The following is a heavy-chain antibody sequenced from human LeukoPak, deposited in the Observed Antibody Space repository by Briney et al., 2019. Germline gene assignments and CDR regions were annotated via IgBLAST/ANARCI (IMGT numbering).Heavy chain of an antibody. CDR2: IIPIFGTA. D-gene: IGHD2-2*01. J-gene: IGHJ6*03. V-gene: IGHV1-69*05. CDR3: ARGTADCSSTSCSIYYYYYYMDV. CDR1: GGTFSPYA. Sequence: SVKVSCKASGGTFSPYAITWVRQAPGQGLEWMGGIIPIFGTANYAQKFQGRVTITTDESTSTAYMELSGLRSEDTAVYYCARGTADCSSTSCSIYYYYYYMDVWGKGTTVTVSS.